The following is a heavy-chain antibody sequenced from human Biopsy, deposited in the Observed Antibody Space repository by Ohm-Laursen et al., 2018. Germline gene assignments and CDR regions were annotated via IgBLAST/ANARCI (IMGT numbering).Heavy chain of an antibody. D-gene: IGHD2-2*01. CDR3: ARVEDSTRHWYFDL. V-gene: IGHV1-18*01. J-gene: IGHJ2*01. CDR1: GYTFSDYI. Sequence: ATVKISCKASGYTFSDYILNWVRQAPGQGLEWMGWINTRRGDTNYAQKFQGRVTMTRDTSATTVFMELTSLRSDDTAMYYCARVEDSTRHWYFDLWGRGTQVTVSS. CDR2: INTRRGDT.